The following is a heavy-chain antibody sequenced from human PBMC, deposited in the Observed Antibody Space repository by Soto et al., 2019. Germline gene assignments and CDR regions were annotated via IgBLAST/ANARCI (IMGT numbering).Heavy chain of an antibody. CDR3: ARGSADNTAMAQPYDY. J-gene: IGHJ4*02. D-gene: IGHD5-18*01. V-gene: IGHV1-18*01. Sequence: ASVKVSCKASGYTFTNYGINWVRQDPGQGLEWMGWHSAYNGNRNYAQRVQDRFTMTTDTSTSTAYMEPRSLRSDDTAEYYCARGSADNTAMAQPYDYWGQGTLVTVSS. CDR1: GYTFTNYG. CDR2: HSAYNGNR.